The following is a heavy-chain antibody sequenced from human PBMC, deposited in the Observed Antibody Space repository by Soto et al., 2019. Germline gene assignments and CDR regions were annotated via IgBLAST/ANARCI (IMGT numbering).Heavy chain of an antibody. J-gene: IGHJ4*02. CDR3: ASRTTVTTWRYFDY. CDR2: IYYSGST. CDR1: GGSISSGDYY. D-gene: IGHD4-17*01. Sequence: QVQLQESGPGLVKPSQTLSLTCTVSGGSISSGDYYWSWIRQPPGKGLEWIGYIYYSGSTYSNPSLKSRVTISVDPSKNPFSLKLSSVTAADTAVYYCASRTTVTTWRYFDYWGQGTLVTVSS. V-gene: IGHV4-30-4*01.